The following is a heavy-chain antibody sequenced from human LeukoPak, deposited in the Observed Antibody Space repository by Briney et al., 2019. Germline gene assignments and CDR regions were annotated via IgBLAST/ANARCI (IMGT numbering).Heavy chain of an antibody. CDR2: IYYSGST. CDR3: ARVGDLASFDP. J-gene: IGHJ5*02. CDR1: GASISSSSYY. Sequence: SETLSLTCTVSGASISSSSYYWGWIRQPPGKGLEWIGSIYYSGSTYYNPSLKSRVTISVDTSKNQFSLKLSSVTAADTAVYYCARVGDLASFDPWGQGTLVTVSS. D-gene: IGHD3-10*01. V-gene: IGHV4-39*07.